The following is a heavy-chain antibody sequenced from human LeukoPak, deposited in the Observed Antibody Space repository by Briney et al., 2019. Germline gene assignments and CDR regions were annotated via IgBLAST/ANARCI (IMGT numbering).Heavy chain of an antibody. D-gene: IGHD3-22*01. V-gene: IGHV1-8*03. CDR1: GYTFTSYD. CDR2: MNPNSGNT. Sequence: RASVKVSCKASGYTFTSYDINWVRQATGQGLEWMGWMNPNSGNTGYAQKFQGRVTITRNTSISTAYMELSSLRSEDTAVYYCAKVSSSGRYYYYYMDVWGKGTTVTISS. J-gene: IGHJ6*03. CDR3: AKVSSSGRYYYYYMDV.